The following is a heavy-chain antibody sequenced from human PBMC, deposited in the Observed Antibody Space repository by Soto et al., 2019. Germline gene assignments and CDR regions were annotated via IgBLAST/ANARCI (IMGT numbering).Heavy chain of an antibody. CDR1: GFTFSSYA. D-gene: IGHD3-10*01. J-gene: IGHJ4*02. CDR3: AKDGRGGITMVRGVIFY. Sequence: GGSLRLSCAASGFTFSSYAMSWVRQAPGKGLEWVSAISGSGGSTYYADSVKGRFTISRDNSKNTLYLQMNSLRAEDTAVYYCAKDGRGGITMVRGVIFYWGQGTLVTVSS. V-gene: IGHV3-23*01. CDR2: ISGSGGST.